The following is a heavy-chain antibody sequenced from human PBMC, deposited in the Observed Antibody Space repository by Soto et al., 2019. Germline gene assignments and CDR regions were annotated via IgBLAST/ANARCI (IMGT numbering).Heavy chain of an antibody. CDR3: AKQDFWTICHTGLDX. V-gene: IGHV3-23*01. CDR2: ISGSGGDT. Sequence: LRLSCSAYGFTFTSYAMSWFRQAPGKGLEWLSGISGSGGDTKSADSVKGRFTISRDNFKNMLYLQMNSLRAEDTAVYYCAKQDFWTICHTGLDXGGQGTLFTVSX. D-gene: IGHD3-3*01. CDR1: GFTFTSYA. J-gene: IGHJ4*02.